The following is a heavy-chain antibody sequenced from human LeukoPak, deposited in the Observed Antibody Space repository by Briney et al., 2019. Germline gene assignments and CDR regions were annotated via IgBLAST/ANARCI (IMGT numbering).Heavy chain of an antibody. D-gene: IGHD3-10*01. CDR2: MSVSSGLI. CDR3: AREFGGSASGAGY. V-gene: IGHV3-21*01. CDR1: GFTFNFYS. Sequence: GGSLRLSCAASGFTFNFYSMNWVPQAPGKGLEWVSSMSVSSGLIYYADSVKGRFTVSRDNAKNSLYLQMNSLRAEDTAVYYCAREFGGSASGAGYWGQGTLVTVSS. J-gene: IGHJ4*02.